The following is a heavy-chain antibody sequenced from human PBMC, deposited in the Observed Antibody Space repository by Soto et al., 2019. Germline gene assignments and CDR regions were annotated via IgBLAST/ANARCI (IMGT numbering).Heavy chain of an antibody. J-gene: IGHJ4*02. V-gene: IGHV3-48*02. CDR1: GFTFSSYS. CDR3: ARDRYSWNLNYFDY. Sequence: EVQLVESGGGLVQPGGSLRLSCAASGFTFSSYSMNWVRQAPGKGLEWVSYISSSSSTIYYADSVKGRFTISRDNAKNSLYLQMNSLRDEDTAVYYCARDRYSWNLNYFDYWGQGTLVTVSS. CDR2: ISSSSSTI. D-gene: IGHD1-7*01.